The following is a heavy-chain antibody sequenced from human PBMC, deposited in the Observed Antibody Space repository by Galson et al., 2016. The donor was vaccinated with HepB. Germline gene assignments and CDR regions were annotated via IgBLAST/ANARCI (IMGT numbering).Heavy chain of an antibody. Sequence: SLRLSCAVSRFFSSYSMNWVRQAPGKGLEWVSSISSSGTYIYYADSVKGRFTISRDNAKNSLYLQLNSLRAEDTAVYYCAREIGGIAATGTGLDYWGQGTLVTVSS. D-gene: IGHD6-13*01. CDR2: ISSSGTYI. CDR3: AREIGGIAATGTGLDY. J-gene: IGHJ4*02. CDR1: RFFSSYS. V-gene: IGHV3-21*01.